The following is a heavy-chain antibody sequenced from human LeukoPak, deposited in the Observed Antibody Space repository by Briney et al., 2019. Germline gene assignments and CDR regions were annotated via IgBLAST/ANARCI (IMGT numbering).Heavy chain of an antibody. D-gene: IGHD6-19*01. CDR3: ARGYSSGWYLDY. CDR1: GYTFTSDA. V-gene: IGHV1-3*01. CDR2: VSGGDGTT. Sequence: ASVKVSCKASGYTFTSDAIHWVRQAPGQKPEWMGWVSGGDGTTRYSQKFQGRVTLTRDTSANTAYMDLSSLTSEDTAVYFCARGYSSGWYLDYWGQGTLVTVSS. J-gene: IGHJ4*02.